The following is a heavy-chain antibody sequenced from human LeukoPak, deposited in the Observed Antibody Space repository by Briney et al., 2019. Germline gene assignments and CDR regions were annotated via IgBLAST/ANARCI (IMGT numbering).Heavy chain of an antibody. CDR1: GFTLSTYA. V-gene: IGHV3-23*01. CDR3: AKAGASGFYCFDY. J-gene: IGHJ4*02. Sequence: GGSLRLSCAASGFTLSTYAMTWVRQAPGKGLEWVAGISFSGGSTDYADSVKGRFAISRDNSKNRLHLQMNSLRAEDTAVYYCAKAGASGFYCFDYWGQGTLVTVSS. CDR2: ISFSGGST. D-gene: IGHD3-10*01.